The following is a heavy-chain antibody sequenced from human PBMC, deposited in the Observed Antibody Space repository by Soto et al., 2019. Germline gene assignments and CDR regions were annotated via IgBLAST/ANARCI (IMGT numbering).Heavy chain of an antibody. V-gene: IGHV4-34*01. Sequence: PSETLSLTCAVYGGSFSGYYWTWIRQPPGTGLEWIGEINHSGSTNYNPSLKSRVTISVDTSKNQFSLKLSSMTAADTAVFYCARHPGSGKSDAFDIWGQGTMVTVSS. CDR3: ARHPGSGKSDAFDI. J-gene: IGHJ3*02. D-gene: IGHD3-10*01. CDR1: GGSFSGYY. CDR2: INHSGST.